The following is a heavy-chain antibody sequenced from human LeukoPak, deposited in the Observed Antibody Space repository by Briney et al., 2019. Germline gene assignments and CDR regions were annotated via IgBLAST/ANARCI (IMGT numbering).Heavy chain of an antibody. CDR1: GGSFSGYY. CDR3: ASQRGGYCSGGSCYPNWFDP. V-gene: IGHV4-34*01. CDR2: INHSGST. Sequence: SETLSLTCAVYGGSFSGYYWSWIRQPPGKGLEWIGEINHSGSTNYNPSLKSRVTISVDTSKNQFSPKLSSVTAADTAVYYCASQRGGYCSGGSCYPNWFDPWGQGTLVTVSS. D-gene: IGHD2-15*01. J-gene: IGHJ5*02.